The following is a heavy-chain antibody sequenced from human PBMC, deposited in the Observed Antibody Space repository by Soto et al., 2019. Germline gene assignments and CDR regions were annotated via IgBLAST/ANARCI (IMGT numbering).Heavy chain of an antibody. Sequence: GGSLRLSCAASGFTFSSSWMTWVRQAPGKGLEWVASINEGGSDTHYLGSVKGRFTVSRDNAKNSLYLQLNRLSAEDSAVYYCAKDAPLAYSEHWGQGTLVTVSS. D-gene: IGHD2-21*01. V-gene: IGHV3-7*05. CDR3: AKDAPLAYSEH. CDR2: INEGGSDT. J-gene: IGHJ1*01. CDR1: GFTFSSSW.